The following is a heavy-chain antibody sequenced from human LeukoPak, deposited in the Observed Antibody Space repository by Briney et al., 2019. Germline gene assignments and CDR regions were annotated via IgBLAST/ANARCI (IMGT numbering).Heavy chain of an antibody. V-gene: IGHV4-34*01. D-gene: IGHD6-13*01. CDR1: GGSSSGYY. J-gene: IGHJ6*03. CDR2: INHSGST. CDR3: ARGATPKRGAAASTSGYYYYMDV. Sequence: PSETLSLTCAVYGGSSSGYYWSWIRQPPGKGLEWIGEINHSGSTNYNPSLKSRVTTSVDTSKNQFSLKLSSVTAADTAVYYCARGATPKRGAAASTSGYYYYMDVWGKGTTVTVSS.